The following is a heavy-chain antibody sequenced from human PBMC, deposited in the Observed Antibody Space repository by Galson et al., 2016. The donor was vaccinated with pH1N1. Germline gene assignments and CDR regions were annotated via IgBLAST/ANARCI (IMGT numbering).Heavy chain of an antibody. D-gene: IGHD2-21*02. V-gene: IGHV1-18*01. J-gene: IGHJ5*02. CDR1: GYTFTSYG. CDR3: ERVGSVIVVVTGATPTPGWFDP. Sequence: SVKVSCKASGYTFTSYGITWVRQAPGEGLEWMGWISAYNGNTNYAQKLQGRVTMTTDTSTSTAYMELRSLRSDDTAVYYCERVGSVIVVVTGATPTPGWFDPWGQGTLVTVSS. CDR2: ISAYNGNT.